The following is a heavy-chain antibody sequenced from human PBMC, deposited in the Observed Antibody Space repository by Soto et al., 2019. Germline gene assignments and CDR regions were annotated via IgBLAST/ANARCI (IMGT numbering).Heavy chain of an antibody. CDR3: ARELASYNDY. J-gene: IGHJ4*02. Sequence: SGGSLRLSCAASGFTFSGYWMHWVRQAPGKGLVWVSRIDSDGSRTNYADSVKGRFTISRDNAKNTLYLQMNSLRAEDTAVYYCARELASYNDYWGQGTLVTVSS. V-gene: IGHV3-74*01. CDR2: IDSDGSRT. CDR1: GFTFSGYW. D-gene: IGHD1-1*01.